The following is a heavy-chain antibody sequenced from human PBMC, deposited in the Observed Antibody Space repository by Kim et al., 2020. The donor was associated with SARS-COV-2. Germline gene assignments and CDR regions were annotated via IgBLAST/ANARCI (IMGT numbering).Heavy chain of an antibody. CDR2: ISYDGSNK. D-gene: IGHD3-10*01. J-gene: IGHJ4*02. V-gene: IGHV3-30*04. Sequence: GGSLRLSCAASGFTFSSYAMHWVRQAPGKGLEWVAVISYDGSNKYYADSVKGRFTISRDNSKNTLYLQMNSLRAEDTAVYYCAREMRDYCSGAGWNFDYWGQGTLVTVSS. CDR3: AREMRDYCSGAGWNFDY. CDR1: GFTFSSYA.